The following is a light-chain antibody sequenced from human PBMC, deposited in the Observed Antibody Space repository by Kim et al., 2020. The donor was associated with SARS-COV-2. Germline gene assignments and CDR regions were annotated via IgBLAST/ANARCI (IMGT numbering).Light chain of an antibody. CDR2: YDS. Sequence: PGKTARITCGGNYIGSKSVLWYQQKPGQAPVLVIYYDSDRPSGIPERFSGSNYGNTATLTISRVEAGDEADYYCQVWDSSSDHVVFGGGTQLTVL. J-gene: IGLJ2*01. V-gene: IGLV3-21*04. CDR3: QVWDSSSDHVV. CDR1: YIGSKS.